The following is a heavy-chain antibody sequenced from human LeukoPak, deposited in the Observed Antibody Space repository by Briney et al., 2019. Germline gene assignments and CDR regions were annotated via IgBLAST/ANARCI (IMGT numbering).Heavy chain of an antibody. CDR2: IYTSGST. D-gene: IGHD3-22*01. V-gene: IGHV4-61*02. J-gene: IGHJ1*01. Sequence: PSETLSLTCTVSGGSISSGSYYWSWIRQPAGKGLEWIGRIYTSGSTNYNPSLKSRVTISVDTSKNQFSQKLSSVTAADTAVYFCASPRGDDSGGYYTWYFHHWGQGTLVTVSS. CDR3: ASPRGDDSGGYYTWYFHH. CDR1: GGSISSGSYY.